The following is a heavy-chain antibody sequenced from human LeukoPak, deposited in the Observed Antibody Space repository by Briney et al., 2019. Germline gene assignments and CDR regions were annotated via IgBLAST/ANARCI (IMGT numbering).Heavy chain of an antibody. V-gene: IGHV3-23*01. Sequence: GGALRLFCGASGFTFCSYAIRWGRQAPGEGVEGVSAIRGSGGSTYYADSVKGRFTISRDNSKNTLYLQMNSLRAEDTAVYYCAKDLGVEGGNSGAFDIWGQGTMVTVSS. D-gene: IGHD4-23*01. CDR3: AKDLGVEGGNSGAFDI. CDR2: IRGSGGST. CDR1: GFTFCSYA. J-gene: IGHJ3*02.